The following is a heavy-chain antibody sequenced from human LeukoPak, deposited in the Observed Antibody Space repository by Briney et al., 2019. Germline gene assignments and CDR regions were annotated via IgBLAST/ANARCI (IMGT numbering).Heavy chain of an antibody. J-gene: IGHJ4*02. D-gene: IGHD5-12*01. Sequence: ASVKVSCKASGYTFTGHFIHWVRQAPGQGLECMGCSNPNSGGTNYAQKFQGRVTMTRDTSISTAYMELSRVISDDTAVYYCAREYSRYSGTYYDYWGQGTLVTVSS. CDR1: GYTFTGHF. V-gene: IGHV1-2*02. CDR3: AREYSRYSGTYYDY. CDR2: SNPNSGGT.